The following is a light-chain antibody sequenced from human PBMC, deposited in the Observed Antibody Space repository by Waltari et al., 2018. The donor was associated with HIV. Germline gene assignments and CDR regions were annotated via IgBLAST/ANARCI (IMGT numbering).Light chain of an antibody. Sequence: QAGLTQPPSVSKGLRQTATLTCSGNSNNVGFQGASWLQQHQGHPPTLLSYRNTNRPSGISERFSASRSVNTASLTITGLQPEDEADYYCSAWDSSLNAWVFGGGTKLTVL. CDR2: RNT. J-gene: IGLJ3*02. CDR3: SAWDSSLNAWV. V-gene: IGLV10-54*01. CDR1: SNNVGFQG.